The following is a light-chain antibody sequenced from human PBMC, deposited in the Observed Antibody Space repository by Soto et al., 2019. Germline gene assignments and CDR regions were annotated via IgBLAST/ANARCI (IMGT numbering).Light chain of an antibody. CDR2: GSN. CDR3: ASWDGSLSGWM. Sequence: QAVVTQPPSASGTPGQRVTISCSGSSSNIGNNYVHWYQQFTGKAPKLLIDGSNQGPSGVPDRFSGFKSGTSASLAISGLRSEDEADYYCASWDGSLSGWMFGGGTKLTVL. CDR1: SSNIGNNY. V-gene: IGLV1-47*02. J-gene: IGLJ3*02.